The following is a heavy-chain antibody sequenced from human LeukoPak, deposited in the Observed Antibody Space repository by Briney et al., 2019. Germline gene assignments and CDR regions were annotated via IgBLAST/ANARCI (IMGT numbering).Heavy chain of an antibody. Sequence: PGGSLRLSCAASGFTFSSYSMNWVRQAPGKGLEWVSYISSSSSTIYYADSVKGRFTISRDNAKNSLYLQMNSLRAEDTAVHYCARDGMTVVPAAPLIWGQGTMVTVSS. J-gene: IGHJ3*02. V-gene: IGHV3-48*01. D-gene: IGHD2-2*01. CDR2: ISSSSSTI. CDR3: ARDGMTVVPAAPLI. CDR1: GFTFSSYS.